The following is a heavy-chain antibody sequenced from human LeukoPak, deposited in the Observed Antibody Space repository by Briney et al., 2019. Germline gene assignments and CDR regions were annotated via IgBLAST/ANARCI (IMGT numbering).Heavy chain of an antibody. CDR3: AGGQYQLLGQYYYYYYYMDV. J-gene: IGHJ6*03. D-gene: IGHD2-2*01. Sequence: SVKVSCKASGGTLSSYAISWVRQAPGQGLEWMGGIIPIFGTANYAQKFQGRVTITADESTSTAYMELSSLRSEDTAVYYCAGGQYQLLGQYYYYYYYMDVWGKGTTVTISS. V-gene: IGHV1-69*13. CDR1: GGTLSSYA. CDR2: IIPIFGTA.